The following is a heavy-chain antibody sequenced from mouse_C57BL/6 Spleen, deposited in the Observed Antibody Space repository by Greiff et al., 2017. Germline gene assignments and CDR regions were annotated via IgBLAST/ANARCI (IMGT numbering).Heavy chain of an antibody. V-gene: IGHV1-81*01. CDR3: ARDRITTVVADYYAMDY. Sequence: VQLQQSGAELARPGASVKLSCKASGYTFTSYGISWVKQRTGQGLEWIGEIYPRSGNTYYNDKFKGKATLTEDKSSSTAYMELRSLTSEDSAVYFCARDRITTVVADYYAMDYWGQGTSVTVSS. CDR2: IYPRSGNT. CDR1: GYTFTSYG. D-gene: IGHD1-1*01. J-gene: IGHJ4*01.